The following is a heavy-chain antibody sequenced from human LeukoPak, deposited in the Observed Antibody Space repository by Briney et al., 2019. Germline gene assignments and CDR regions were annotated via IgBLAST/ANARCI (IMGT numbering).Heavy chain of an antibody. Sequence: VSGPALVKPTQPLTLTCTFSGFSLSTSGMCVSWIRQPPGKALEWLARIDWDDDKYYNTSLKTRLTISKDPSKNQVVLTMTNMDPVDTATYYCARSHTMVRGVIDYWGQGTLVTVSS. D-gene: IGHD3-10*01. CDR1: GFSLSTSGMC. CDR2: IDWDDDK. V-gene: IGHV2-70*11. J-gene: IGHJ4*02. CDR3: ARSHTMVRGVIDY.